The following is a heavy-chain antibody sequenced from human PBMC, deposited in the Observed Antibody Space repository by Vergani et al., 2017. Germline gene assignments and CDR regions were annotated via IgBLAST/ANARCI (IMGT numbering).Heavy chain of an antibody. J-gene: IGHJ6*02. D-gene: IGHD6-19*01. Sequence: QVQLVESGGGVVQPGRSLRLSCAASGFTFSSYGMHWVRQAPGKGLEWVAVIWYDGSNKYYADSVKGRFTISRDNSKNTLYLQMNSLRAEDTAVYYCARDSKLSIAVAGLYYYYGMDVWGQGP. V-gene: IGHV3-33*01. CDR2: IWYDGSNK. CDR1: GFTFSSYG. CDR3: ARDSKLSIAVAGLYYYYGMDV.